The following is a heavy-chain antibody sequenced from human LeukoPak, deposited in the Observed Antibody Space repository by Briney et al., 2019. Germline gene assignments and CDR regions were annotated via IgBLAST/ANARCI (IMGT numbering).Heavy chain of an antibody. CDR2: ISGYNGNT. CDR1: VYTFTSYG. CDR3: ARDIPNDYVWGSYPDY. J-gene: IGHJ4*02. Sequence: GASVKVSCQASVYTFTSYGISWLRQAPGQGLEGMGWISGYNGNTNYAQKIQGRVTMTTDTSTSTAYMEVRSLRSDDTAVYYCARDIPNDYVWGSYPDYWGQGTLVTVSS. V-gene: IGHV1-18*01. D-gene: IGHD3-16*02.